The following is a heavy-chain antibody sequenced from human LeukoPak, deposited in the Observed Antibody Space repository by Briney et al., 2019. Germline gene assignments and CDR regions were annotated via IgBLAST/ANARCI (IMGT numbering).Heavy chain of an antibody. D-gene: IGHD1-26*01. Sequence: SETLSLTCAVSGGSLSSGGYSWSWIRQPPGKGLEWIGYIYYSGSTNYNPSLKSRVTISVDTSKNQFSLKLSSVTAADTAVYYCARVGGTNYYYYGMDVWGQGTTVTVSS. V-gene: IGHV4-61*08. J-gene: IGHJ6*02. CDR3: ARVGGTNYYYYGMDV. CDR2: IYYSGST. CDR1: GGSLSSGGYS.